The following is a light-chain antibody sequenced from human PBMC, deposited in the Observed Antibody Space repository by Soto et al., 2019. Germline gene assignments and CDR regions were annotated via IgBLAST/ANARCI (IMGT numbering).Light chain of an antibody. CDR3: QSYDSGLSGHWV. Sequence: QSLLTQPPSMSGAPGQRVTMSCTGSSSNLGAGYDVHWYQRLPGAAPKLLIYDNTHRPSGVPNRFSGSKSGTSASLAITGLQAEDEGDYYCQSYDSGLSGHWVFGGGTKLTVL. V-gene: IGLV1-40*01. CDR2: DNT. J-gene: IGLJ3*02. CDR1: SSNLGAGYD.